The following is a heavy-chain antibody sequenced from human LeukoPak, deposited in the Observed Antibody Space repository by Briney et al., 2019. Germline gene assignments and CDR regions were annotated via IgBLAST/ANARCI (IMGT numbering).Heavy chain of an antibody. J-gene: IGHJ5*02. CDR1: GYTFTGYY. V-gene: IGHV1-2*02. CDR3: ARAYVTTVTPGFDP. Sequence: ASVKVSFKASGYTFTGYYMHWVRQAPGQGLEWMGWINPNSGGTNYAQKFQGRVTMTRDTSISTAYMELSRLRSDDTAVYYCARAYVTTVTPGFDPWGQGTLVTVSS. CDR2: INPNSGGT. D-gene: IGHD4-17*01.